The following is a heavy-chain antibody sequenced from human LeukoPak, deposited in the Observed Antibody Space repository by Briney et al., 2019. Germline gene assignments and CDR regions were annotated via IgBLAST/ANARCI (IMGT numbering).Heavy chain of an antibody. CDR3: ARGMVVVTASLSNWYFDL. CDR1: GVSVSNNY. J-gene: IGHJ2*01. Sequence: GGSLRLSCAASGVSVSNNYMSWVRQAPGKGLEGVSVIFSSGNTYYADSVKGRFTNSRDTSKNTLYLQMNSLRAEDTAVYYCARGMVVVTASLSNWYFDLWGRGTLVTVSS. V-gene: IGHV3-53*01. CDR2: IFSSGNT. D-gene: IGHD2-15*01.